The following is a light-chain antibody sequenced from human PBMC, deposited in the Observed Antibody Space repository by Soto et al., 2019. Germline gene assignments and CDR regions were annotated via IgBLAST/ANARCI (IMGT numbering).Light chain of an antibody. V-gene: IGLV2-23*01. CDR2: EGT. Sequence: QSVLTQPASVSGSPGQSITISCTGTSSDVGSYNLVSWYQHHPGKAPKLMIYEGTKRPSGVYSRFSGAKSGNTASLTISGLQAGDEADYYCCSYAGSSSWVFGGGTKLTVL. CDR1: SSDVGSYNL. J-gene: IGLJ3*02. CDR3: CSYAGSSSWV.